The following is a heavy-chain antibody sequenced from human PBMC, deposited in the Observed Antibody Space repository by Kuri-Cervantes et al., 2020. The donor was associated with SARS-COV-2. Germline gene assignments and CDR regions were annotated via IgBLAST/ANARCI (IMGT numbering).Heavy chain of an antibody. CDR1: SGSISNYY. Sequence: SETLSLTCTVSSGSISNYYWSWIRQSPGKGLEWIGYIYYSGNTNYNPSLESRVTMSVDTSKNQFSLKLTSVTAADTAVYYCARVGGYYYYGVDVWGPGTTVTVSS. J-gene: IGHJ6*02. D-gene: IGHD2-15*01. CDR2: IYYSGNT. CDR3: ARVGGYYYYGVDV. V-gene: IGHV4-59*01.